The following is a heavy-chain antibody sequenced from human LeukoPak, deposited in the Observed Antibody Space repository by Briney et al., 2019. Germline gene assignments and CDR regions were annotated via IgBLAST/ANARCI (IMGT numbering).Heavy chain of an antibody. V-gene: IGHV1-69*13. D-gene: IGHD1-26*01. CDR2: IIPIFGTA. CDR1: GYTFTSYA. Sequence: EASVKVSCKASGYTFTSYAMHWVRQAPGQGLEWMGGIIPIFGTANYAQKFQGRVTITADESTSTAYMELSSLRSEDTAVYYCARGSGSYRPLFDYWGQGTLVTVSS. CDR3: ARGSGSYRPLFDY. J-gene: IGHJ4*02.